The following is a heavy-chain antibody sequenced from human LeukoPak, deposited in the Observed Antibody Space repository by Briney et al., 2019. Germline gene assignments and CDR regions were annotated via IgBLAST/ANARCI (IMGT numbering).Heavy chain of an antibody. CDR2: IGSSSII. CDR3: ARDLYGGDGSGK. Sequence: GECLRLSCAASGFTFSTYSMNWVRQAPGKGLEWVSSIGSSSIIYYADSVKGRFTISRDNAKTSLYLQMNSLRAEDTAVYYCARDLYGGDGSGKWGQGTLVTVSS. V-gene: IGHV3-21*01. CDR1: GFTFSTYS. J-gene: IGHJ4*02. D-gene: IGHD3-10*01.